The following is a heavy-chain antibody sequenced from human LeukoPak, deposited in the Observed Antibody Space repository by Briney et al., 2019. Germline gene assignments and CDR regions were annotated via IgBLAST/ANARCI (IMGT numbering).Heavy chain of an antibody. Sequence: GGYLRLSCAASGFTFGTFAFIWVRQAPGKGLEWVSSITGDDSTYYADSVKGRFTISRDTSSNTLYLQMNSLRAEDTALYYCAKGHYDFRDYWGQGTLVTVFS. CDR1: GFTFGTFA. CDR2: ITGDDST. D-gene: IGHD3-3*01. J-gene: IGHJ4*02. V-gene: IGHV3-23*01. CDR3: AKGHYDFRDY.